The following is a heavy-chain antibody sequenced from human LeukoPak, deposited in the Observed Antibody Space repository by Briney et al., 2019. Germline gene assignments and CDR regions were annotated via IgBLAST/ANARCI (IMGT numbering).Heavy chain of an antibody. CDR3: ARDAPSHYYMDV. CDR1: GGSISSGDHY. Sequence: SETLSLTCTVSGGSISSGDHYWSWIRQPPGKGLEWIGSMYYSGSTYYNPSLKSRVTISVDTSKTQFSLKLSSVTAADTAVYYCARDAPSHYYMDVWGKGTTVTVSS. V-gene: IGHV4-30-4*08. J-gene: IGHJ6*03. CDR2: MYYSGST.